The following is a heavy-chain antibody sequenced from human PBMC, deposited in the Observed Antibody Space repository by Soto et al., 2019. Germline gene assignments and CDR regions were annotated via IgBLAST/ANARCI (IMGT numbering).Heavy chain of an antibody. V-gene: IGHV2-5*02. CDR3: AHRHMVGATPYSSFQP. J-gene: IGHJ5*02. D-gene: IGHD1-26*01. CDR2: MYLDGDK. Sequence: GPTLVNPTQTLTLTCAFSGFSLSSSGVGVGWIRQPPRKGLEWLDVMYLDGDKRYSPSLKNRLTITKDTSKNQVVLTMTNMDPMATPTYFCAHRHMVGATPYSSFQPWGQGPLVPVS. CDR1: GFSLSSSGVG.